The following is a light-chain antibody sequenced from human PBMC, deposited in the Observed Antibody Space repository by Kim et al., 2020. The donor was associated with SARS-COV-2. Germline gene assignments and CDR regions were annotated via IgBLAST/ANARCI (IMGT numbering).Light chain of an antibody. Sequence: DIQLTQSPSFLSAAVGDRVTITCRASQGISSYLAWYQQKPGKAPKLLMYDASTLQTGVPSRFSGSGSGTEFTLTISSLQPEDFATYYCQQVNSYPLTFGGGTKVDIK. CDR3: QQVNSYPLT. J-gene: IGKJ4*01. CDR1: QGISSY. V-gene: IGKV1-9*01. CDR2: DAS.